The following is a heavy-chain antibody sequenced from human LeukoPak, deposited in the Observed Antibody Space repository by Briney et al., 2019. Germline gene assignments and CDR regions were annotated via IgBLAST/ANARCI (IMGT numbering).Heavy chain of an antibody. V-gene: IGHV4-59*01. Sequence: SETLSHTCAVYGGSFSGYYWSWIRQPPGKGLEWIGYIYYSGSTNYNPSLKSRVTISVDTSKNQFSLKLSSVTAADTAVYYCARGSLRVDYWGQGTLVTVSS. J-gene: IGHJ4*02. D-gene: IGHD1-26*01. CDR3: ARGSLRVDY. CDR1: GGSFSGYY. CDR2: IYYSGST.